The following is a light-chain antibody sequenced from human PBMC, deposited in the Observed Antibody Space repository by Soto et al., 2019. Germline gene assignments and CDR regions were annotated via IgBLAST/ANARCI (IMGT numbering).Light chain of an antibody. CDR3: CSYAVTNILV. Sequence: QLVLTQPASVSGSPGQSITISCTGTSSDVGSYNLVSWFQQHPGKAPKLMIYEGSKRPSGVSNRFSGSKSGNTASLTISGLQAEDEADYYCCSYAVTNILVVGGGTKLTVL. CDR1: SSDVGSYNL. CDR2: EGS. J-gene: IGLJ2*01. V-gene: IGLV2-23*01.